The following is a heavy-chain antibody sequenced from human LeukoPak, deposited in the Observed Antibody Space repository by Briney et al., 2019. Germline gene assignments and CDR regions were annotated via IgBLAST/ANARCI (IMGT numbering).Heavy chain of an antibody. D-gene: IGHD2-2*01. CDR2: IQFHGSDI. CDR1: GFTFTNSG. J-gene: IGHJ5*02. Sequence: GGSLRLSCAASGFTFTNSGMHWVRQAPGRGLEWVAFIQFHGSDIFYADSVEGRFTISRDNSKNTLCLQMNSLRPEDTAVYYCAKDNPIEKVPGLGPGSWGQGTLVTVSS. CDR3: AKDNPIEKVPGLGPGS. V-gene: IGHV3-30*02.